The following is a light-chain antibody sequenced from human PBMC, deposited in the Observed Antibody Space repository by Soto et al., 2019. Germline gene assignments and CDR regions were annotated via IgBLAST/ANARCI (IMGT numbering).Light chain of an antibody. J-gene: IGKJ2*01. V-gene: IGKV1-39*01. CDR1: QSISTY. CDR2: VAS. Sequence: DIQMTQSPSSLSASVGDRVTITCRARQSISTYLNWYQQRPGKAPKLLISVASRLQSGVPSRFSGSGSGTDFTLTISSLQPEDFASYFCQQSHSTPYTFGQGTKLEI. CDR3: QQSHSTPYT.